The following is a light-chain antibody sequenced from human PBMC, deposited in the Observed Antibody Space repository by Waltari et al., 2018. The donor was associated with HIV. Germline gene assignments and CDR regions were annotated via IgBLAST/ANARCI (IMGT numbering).Light chain of an antibody. CDR3: SSYAGSNNFGV. Sequence: QSALTQPPSASGSPGQPVTIPCTGTSSAVGGYNYVSWYQQHPGKAPKLMIYEVSKRPSGVPDRFSGSKSGNTASLTVSGLQAEDEADYYCSSYAGSNNFGVFGGGTKLTVL. CDR2: EVS. V-gene: IGLV2-8*01. CDR1: SSAVGGYNY. J-gene: IGLJ2*01.